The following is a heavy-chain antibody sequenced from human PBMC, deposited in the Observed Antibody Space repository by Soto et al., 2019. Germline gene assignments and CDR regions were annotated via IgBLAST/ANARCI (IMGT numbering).Heavy chain of an antibody. Sequence: QVQLQESGPGLVKPSQTLSLTCTVSGGSISSGGYYWSWIRQHPGKGLEWIGYIYYSGSTYYNPSLKSRVTISVDTSKNQFSLKLSSVTAADTAVYYCARDKPNYGSGISYYYYYSMDVWGQGTTVTVSS. CDR1: GGSISSGGYY. CDR2: IYYSGST. J-gene: IGHJ6*02. D-gene: IGHD3-10*01. CDR3: ARDKPNYGSGISYYYYYSMDV. V-gene: IGHV4-31*03.